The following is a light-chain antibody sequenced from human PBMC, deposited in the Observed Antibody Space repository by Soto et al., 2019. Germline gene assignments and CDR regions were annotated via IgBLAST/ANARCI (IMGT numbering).Light chain of an antibody. CDR3: QHYNSYSWT. CDR2: KAS. Sequence: DIQMTQSPSTLSGSVGDRVTITCRASQTISSWLAWYQQEPGKAPKLLIYKASTLKSGVPSRFSGSGSGTEFTLTISSLHPDDFATYYCQHYNSYSWTFGQGTKVDIK. CDR1: QTISSW. J-gene: IGKJ1*01. V-gene: IGKV1-5*03.